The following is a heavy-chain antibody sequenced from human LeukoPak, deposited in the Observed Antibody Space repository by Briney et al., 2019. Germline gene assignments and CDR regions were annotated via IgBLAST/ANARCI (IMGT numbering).Heavy chain of an antibody. CDR1: GGSISSYY. V-gene: IGHV4-59*08. Sequence: SETLSLTCTVSGGSISSYYWSWIRQPPGKGLEWIGYIYYSGSTNYNPSLKSRVTISVDTSKNQFSLKLSSVTAADTAVSYCASGHYYGSGSYVGWFDPWGQGTLVTVSS. J-gene: IGHJ5*02. CDR3: ASGHYYGSGSYVGWFDP. CDR2: IYYSGST. D-gene: IGHD3-10*01.